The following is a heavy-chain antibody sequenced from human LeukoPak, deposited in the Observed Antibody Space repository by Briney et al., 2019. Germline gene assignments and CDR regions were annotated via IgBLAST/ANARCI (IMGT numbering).Heavy chain of an antibody. D-gene: IGHD1-26*01. CDR3: ARVQGSDTSGSFDH. Sequence: GASVKVSCKTSGYTFISHDINWVRQATGQGLEWMGWMDPNSGNTGYAQRFQGRVTLTRSTSLSEAYMELTSLKFEDTAVYYCARVQGSDTSGSFDHWGQGTLDTVSS. CDR1: GYTFISHD. J-gene: IGHJ4*02. V-gene: IGHV1-8*01. CDR2: MDPNSGNT.